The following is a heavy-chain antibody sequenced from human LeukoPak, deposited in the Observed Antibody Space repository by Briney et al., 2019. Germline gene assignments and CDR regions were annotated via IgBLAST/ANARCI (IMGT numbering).Heavy chain of an antibody. CDR3: ASSPRGYYGSGRGHLDY. CDR1: GYIFTSYA. D-gene: IGHD3-10*01. Sequence: ASVKVSCKASGYIFTSYAMHWVRQAPGQRLEWMGWINAGNGNTKYSQKFQGRVTITRDTSASTAYMELSSLRSEDTAVYYCASSPRGYYGSGRGHLDYWGQGTLVTVSS. V-gene: IGHV1-3*01. CDR2: INAGNGNT. J-gene: IGHJ4*02.